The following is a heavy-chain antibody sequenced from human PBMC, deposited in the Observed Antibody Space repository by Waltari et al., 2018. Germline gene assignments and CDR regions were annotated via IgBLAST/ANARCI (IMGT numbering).Heavy chain of an antibody. J-gene: IGHJ4*02. D-gene: IGHD2-2*01. CDR3: ATRVVVPGVPGMADY. CDR2: IYSGGST. CDR1: GFTVSSNY. Sequence: EVQLVESGGGLIQPGGSLRLSCAASGFTVSSNYMSWVRQAPGKGLEWVSVIYSGGSTYYADSVKGRFTISRVTAKNTLFLQMNSLRAEDTAVYYCATRVVVPGVPGMADYWGQGTLVTVSS. V-gene: IGHV3-53*01.